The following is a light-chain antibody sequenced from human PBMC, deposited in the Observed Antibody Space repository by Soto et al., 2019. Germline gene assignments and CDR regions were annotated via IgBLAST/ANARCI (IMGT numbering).Light chain of an antibody. CDR1: QRISTH. Sequence: DIQMTQSPSSLSASVGDRVTITCRASQRISTHLNWYQQRSGRAPKLLISGASSLQSGVPSRFSGSGSGTEFTLTISSLQPEDLAVYYCQQRSNWPPFTFGQGTRLEIK. CDR3: QQRSNWPPFT. CDR2: GAS. J-gene: IGKJ5*01. V-gene: IGKV1-17*01.